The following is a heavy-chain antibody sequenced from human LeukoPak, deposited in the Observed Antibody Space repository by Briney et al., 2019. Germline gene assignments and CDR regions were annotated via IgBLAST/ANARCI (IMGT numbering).Heavy chain of an antibody. Sequence: PSETLSLTCTVSGGSISSYYWSWIRQPPGKGLEWIGHIYYSGNTNYNPSLKSRVTISLDTSKNQFSLKLSSVTAADTAVYYCARGRIYYDSTGYQEWGQGTLVTVSS. J-gene: IGHJ4*01. CDR2: IYYSGNT. V-gene: IGHV4-59*01. CDR1: GGSISSYY. CDR3: ARGRIYYDSTGYQE. D-gene: IGHD3-22*01.